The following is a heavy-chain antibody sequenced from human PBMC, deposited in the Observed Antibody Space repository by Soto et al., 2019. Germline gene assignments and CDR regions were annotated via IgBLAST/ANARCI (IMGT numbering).Heavy chain of an antibody. CDR1: GDTFTRYY. V-gene: IGHV1-2*06. Sequence: QVQLEQSGAEVKEPGASVRVSCKLSGDTFTRYYIHWVRQAPGQGLEWMGRINPNSGETKYAQRFQGRVTMTRDTTINTAYMELSRLRSDDTAVYYCARGGGSSFFDYWGQGILVTVSS. CDR3: ARGGGSSFFDY. D-gene: IGHD2-2*01. J-gene: IGHJ4*02. CDR2: INPNSGET.